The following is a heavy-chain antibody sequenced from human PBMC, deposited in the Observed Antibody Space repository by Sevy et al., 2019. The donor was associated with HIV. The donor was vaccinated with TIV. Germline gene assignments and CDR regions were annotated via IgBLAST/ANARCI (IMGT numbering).Heavy chain of an antibody. CDR2: IYYSGST. CDR1: GGSISSSSYY. J-gene: IGHJ3*02. Sequence: SETLSLTCTVSGGSISSSSYYWGWIRQPPGKGLEWIGSIYYSGSTYYNPSLKSRVTISVDTSKNQFSLKLSSVTAADTAVYYCARQDRSAAAGGAFDIWGQGTMVTVSS. CDR3: ARQDRSAAAGGAFDI. D-gene: IGHD6-13*01. V-gene: IGHV4-39*01.